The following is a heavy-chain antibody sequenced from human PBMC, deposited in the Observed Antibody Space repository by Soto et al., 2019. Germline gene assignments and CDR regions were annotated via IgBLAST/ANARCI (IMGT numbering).Heavy chain of an antibody. J-gene: IGHJ4*02. D-gene: IGHD2-15*01. CDR2: ISGSGGST. V-gene: IGHV3-23*01. CDR1: GFTFSSYA. Sequence: GGSLRLSCTASGFTFSSYAMSWVHQAPGKGLEWVSAISGSGGSTYYADSVKGRFTISRDNSKNTLYLQMNSLRAEDTAVYYCAKDGGGYCSGGSCYYFDYWGQGTLVTVSS. CDR3: AKDGGGYCSGGSCYYFDY.